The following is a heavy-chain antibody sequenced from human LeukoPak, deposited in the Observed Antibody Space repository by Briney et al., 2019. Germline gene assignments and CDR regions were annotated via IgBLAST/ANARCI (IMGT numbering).Heavy chain of an antibody. CDR3: AKDYTSYDFWSGHTPS. D-gene: IGHD3-3*01. CDR2: ISGSGSGT. V-gene: IGHV3-23*01. Sequence: GGSLRLSCAASGFTFSSYAMSWVRQAPGEGLQWVSGISGSGSGTYYADSVRGRFTISRDNSKNTLYLQMNSLRAEDTAVYYCAKDYTSYDFWSGHTPSGGQGTLVTVSS. CDR1: GFTFSSYA. J-gene: IGHJ4*02.